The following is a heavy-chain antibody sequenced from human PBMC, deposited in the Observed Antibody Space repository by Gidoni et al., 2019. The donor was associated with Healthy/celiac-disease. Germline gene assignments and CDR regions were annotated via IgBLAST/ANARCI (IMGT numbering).Heavy chain of an antibody. V-gene: IGHV1-69*01. CDR1: GGTFSSYA. D-gene: IGHD1-1*01. CDR2: ITPIFGTA. CDR3: ARDVPGLDGYYYYGMDV. J-gene: IGHJ6*02. Sequence: QVQMVQSGAEVKKPGYSVKVSCKASGGTFSSYAISWVRQAPGQGLGWMGGITPIFGTANYEQKCQGRVTITADESTSTAYMELSSLRSEDTAVYYFARDVPGLDGYYYYGMDVGGQGTTVTVSS.